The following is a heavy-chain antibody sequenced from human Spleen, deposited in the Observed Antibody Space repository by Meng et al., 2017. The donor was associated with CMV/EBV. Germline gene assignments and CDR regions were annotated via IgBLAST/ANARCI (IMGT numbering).Heavy chain of an antibody. V-gene: IGHV1-69*04. CDR1: GYTFTTYD. Sequence: SVKVSCKASGYTFTTYDINWVRQATGQGLEWMGRIIPMLGITSYAQKFQDRVTITADKSTSTAYMELSSLRSEDTAVYYCARRRFGEDSYGMDVWGQGTTVTVSS. D-gene: IGHD3-10*01. CDR3: ARRRFGEDSYGMDV. J-gene: IGHJ6*02. CDR2: IIPMLGIT.